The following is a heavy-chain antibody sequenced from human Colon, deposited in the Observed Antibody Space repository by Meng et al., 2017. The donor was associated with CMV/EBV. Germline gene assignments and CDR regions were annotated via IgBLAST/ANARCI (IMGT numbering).Heavy chain of an antibody. D-gene: IGHD6-19*01. CDR2: IDASGDSK. V-gene: IGHV3-64*02. CDR1: GFSFSNAI. Sequence: GESLKISCAASGFSFSNAIMHWVRQAPGRGLEFVSAIDASGDSKYYADSVKGRFAISRDNSKNTLYLEMGSLRPEDMAIYFCARESGSSGRAGYFDYWGQGTLVTVSS. CDR3: ARESGSSGRAGYFDY. J-gene: IGHJ4*02.